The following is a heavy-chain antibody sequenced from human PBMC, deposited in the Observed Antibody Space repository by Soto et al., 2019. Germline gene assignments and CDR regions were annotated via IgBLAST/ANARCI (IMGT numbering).Heavy chain of an antibody. D-gene: IGHD6-19*01. V-gene: IGHV3-33*01. J-gene: IGHJ4*02. CDR3: ARESLQWLSD. Sequence: QVHLVESGGGVVQPGRSLRLSCAASGFPFSTYGMHWVRQAPGKGLEWVALIWHDGRNEYYGDSVKGRFTIPRDNSKNTLYLQMISLRADDTAVYYCARESLQWLSDWGQGTLVTVSS. CDR2: IWHDGRNE. CDR1: GFPFSTYG.